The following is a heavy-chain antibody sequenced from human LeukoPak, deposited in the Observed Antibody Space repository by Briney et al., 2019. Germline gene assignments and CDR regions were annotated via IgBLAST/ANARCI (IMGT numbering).Heavy chain of an antibody. CDR1: GGSISPYF. CDR3: ARDDYRGVTNFDP. J-gene: IGHJ5*02. D-gene: IGHD3-10*01. Sequence: PSETLSLTCTVSGGSISPYFWSWIRQPPGKGLEWIGYISYSGNTNYNPSLKSRVTISVDTATNQVSLQLTSVTAVDTAVYYCARDDYRGVTNFDPWGQGTLVTVSS. V-gene: IGHV4-59*01. CDR2: ISYSGNT.